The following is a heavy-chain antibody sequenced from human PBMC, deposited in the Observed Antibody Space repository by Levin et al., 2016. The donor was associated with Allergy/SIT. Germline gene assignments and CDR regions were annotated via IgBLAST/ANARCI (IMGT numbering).Heavy chain of an antibody. V-gene: IGHV3-74*01. CDR1: GFTFSSYW. D-gene: IGHD3-22*01. CDR3: AREMQQLWFNWFDP. CDR2: IDTDGSST. Sequence: GGSLRLSCAASGFTFSSYWMHWVRQAPGKGLVWVSRIDTDGSSTYYADSVKGRFTISRDNAKNTLYLQMNSLRAEDTAVYYCAREMQQLWFNWFDPWGQGTLVTVSS. J-gene: IGHJ5*02.